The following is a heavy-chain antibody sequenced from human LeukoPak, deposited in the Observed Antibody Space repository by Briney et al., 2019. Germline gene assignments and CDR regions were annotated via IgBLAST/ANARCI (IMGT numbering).Heavy chain of an antibody. CDR1: GYTFTGYY. Sequence: ASVKVPCKASGYTFTGYYMHWVRQAPGQGLEWMGRINPNSGGTNYAQKFQGRVTMTRDTSISTAYMELSRLRSDDTAVYYCARVVRELELRGGPNWFDPWGQGTLVTVSS. J-gene: IGHJ5*02. V-gene: IGHV1-2*06. CDR3: ARVVRELELRGGPNWFDP. D-gene: IGHD1-7*01. CDR2: INPNSGGT.